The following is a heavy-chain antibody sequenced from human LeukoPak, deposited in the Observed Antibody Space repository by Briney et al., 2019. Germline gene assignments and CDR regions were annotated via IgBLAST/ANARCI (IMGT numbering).Heavy chain of an antibody. J-gene: IGHJ4*02. CDR2: IDPSGGST. D-gene: IGHD2-15*01. CDR1: GYTFTSYY. V-gene: IGHV1-46*01. Sequence: GASVKVSCKASGYTFTSYYMLWVRQAPGQGLEWMGRIDPSGGSTSYAQKFQGRVTMTRDTSTSTVYMELSSLRSEDTAVYYCARNSGSGFDYWRQGTLVTVSS. CDR3: ARNSGSGFDY.